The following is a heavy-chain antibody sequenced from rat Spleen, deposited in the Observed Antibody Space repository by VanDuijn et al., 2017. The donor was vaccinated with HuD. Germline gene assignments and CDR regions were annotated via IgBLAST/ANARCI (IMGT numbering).Heavy chain of an antibody. CDR3: TRAGYLRDWYFDF. D-gene: IGHD2-2*01. Sequence: EVQLVESGGGLVQPGRSLKLSCVVSSSSDYDMTWVRQAPTKGLEWVASISYDGSDTYYRDSVKGRFTISRDNVKSTLYLQMDSLRSEDTATYYCTRAGYLRDWYFDFWGPGTMVTVSS. CDR1: SSSDYD. V-gene: IGHV5-29*01. J-gene: IGHJ1*01. CDR2: ISYDGSDT.